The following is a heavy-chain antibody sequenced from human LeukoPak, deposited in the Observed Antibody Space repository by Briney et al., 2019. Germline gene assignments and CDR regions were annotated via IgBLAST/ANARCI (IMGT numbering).Heavy chain of an antibody. Sequence: SETLSLTCAVYGGSFSGYLWNWIRQPPGKGLEWIGEINHSGITNYNLSLKSRVTISGDTSKSQFSLKVSSVTAADTAVYYCARGYEGYYYYYGMDVWGQGTTVTVSS. V-gene: IGHV4-34*01. CDR1: GGSFSGYL. CDR3: ARGYEGYYYYYGMDV. D-gene: IGHD3-22*01. CDR2: INHSGIT. J-gene: IGHJ6*02.